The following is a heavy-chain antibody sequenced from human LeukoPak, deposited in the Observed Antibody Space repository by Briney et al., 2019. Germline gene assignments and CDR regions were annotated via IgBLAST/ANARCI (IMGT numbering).Heavy chain of an antibody. CDR2: ISSSSSYI. J-gene: IGHJ6*03. V-gene: IGHV3-21*01. CDR3: ARDKRGPGFRYYYMDV. D-gene: IGHD3-16*01. Sequence: GGSLRLSCAASGFTFSSYSMNWVRQAPGKGLEWVSSISSSSSYIYYADSVKGRFTISRDNAKNSLYLQMNSLRAEDTAVYYCARDKRGPGFRYYYMDVWGKGTTVTVSS. CDR1: GFTFSSYS.